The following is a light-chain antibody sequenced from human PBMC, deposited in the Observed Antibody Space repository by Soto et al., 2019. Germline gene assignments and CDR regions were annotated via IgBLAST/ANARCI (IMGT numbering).Light chain of an antibody. CDR3: QQYGSSLPWT. J-gene: IGKJ1*01. CDR2: GAS. Sequence: IVLTQSPATLSLSPGERATLSCRASQSVSSYLAWYQQKPGQAPRLLIYGASTRATGIPDRFSGSGSGTDFTLTISRLEPEDFAVFYCQQYGSSLPWTFGQGTKVDIK. CDR1: QSVSSY. V-gene: IGKV3-20*01.